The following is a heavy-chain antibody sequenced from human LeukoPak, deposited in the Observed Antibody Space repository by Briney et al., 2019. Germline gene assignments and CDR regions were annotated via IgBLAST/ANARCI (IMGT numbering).Heavy chain of an antibody. D-gene: IGHD2-15*01. Sequence: QPSETLSLTCTVSGGSVSSGSYYWSWIRQPPGKGLEWIGYIYYSGSTNYNPSLKSRVTISVDTSKNQFSLKLSSVTAADTAVYYCARDGVRMVAATGDAFDIWGQGTMVTVPS. CDR1: GGSVSSGSYY. CDR3: ARDGVRMVAATGDAFDI. CDR2: IYYSGST. J-gene: IGHJ3*02. V-gene: IGHV4-61*01.